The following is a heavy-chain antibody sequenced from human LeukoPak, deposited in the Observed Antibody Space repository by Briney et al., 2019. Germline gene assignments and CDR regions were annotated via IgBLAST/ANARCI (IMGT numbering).Heavy chain of an antibody. D-gene: IGHD3-10*01. J-gene: IGHJ4*02. V-gene: IGHV1-2*02. CDR2: ISPNSGDT. CDR3: AREGSGNYYNPLDY. Sequence: ASLKVSCKASGYTFTGHYMHWVRQAPGQGLEWMGWISPNSGDTNYAQKFQGRATMTRDTSITTAYMELSRLRSDDTAVYYCAREGSGNYYNPLDYWGQGTLVTVSS. CDR1: GYTFTGHY.